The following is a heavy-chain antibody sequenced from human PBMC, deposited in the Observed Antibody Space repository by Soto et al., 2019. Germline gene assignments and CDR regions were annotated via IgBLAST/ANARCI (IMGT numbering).Heavy chain of an antibody. V-gene: IGHV4-34*01. Sequence: PSETLSLTCAVYGGSFSGYYWSWIRQPPGKGLEWIGEINHSGSTNYNPSLKSRVTISVDTSKNQFSLKLSSVTAADTAVYYCASKRGYDFWSGTGYYYYGMDVWGQGTTVTVSS. J-gene: IGHJ6*02. CDR3: ASKRGYDFWSGTGYYYYGMDV. CDR1: GGSFSGYY. D-gene: IGHD3-3*01. CDR2: INHSGST.